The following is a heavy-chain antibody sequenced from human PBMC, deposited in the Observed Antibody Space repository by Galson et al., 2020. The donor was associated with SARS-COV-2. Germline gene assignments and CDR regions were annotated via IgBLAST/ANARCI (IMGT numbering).Heavy chain of an antibody. CDR2: VSGSGGGT. Sequence: GESLKISCGASGFAFRTHAMSWVRQAPGKSLEWVSAVSGSGGGTYYAGSVKGRFTISRDNPDNTVYLQMDNLRVEDTAVYFCAKPADEVQLWLLDVWGKGTTVTVSS. CDR3: AKPADEVQLWLLDV. CDR1: GFAFRTHA. D-gene: IGHD5-18*01. V-gene: IGHV3-23*01. J-gene: IGHJ6*04.